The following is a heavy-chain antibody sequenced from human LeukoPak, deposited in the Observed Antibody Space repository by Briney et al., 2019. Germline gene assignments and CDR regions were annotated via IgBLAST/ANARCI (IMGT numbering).Heavy chain of an antibody. CDR3: VGRDHTGWNYFDH. D-gene: IGHD6-19*01. CDR1: GGSINGHY. J-gene: IGHJ4*02. V-gene: IGHV4-59*08. Sequence: SETLCLTCTVSGGSINGHYWRWIRQPPGEGLRWSWDIYYSERTTYNPSPTSRVTISLEESKNQLCLMCDWVLAADKARYYCVGRDHTGWNYFDHWGQGILVTVSS. CDR2: IYYSERT.